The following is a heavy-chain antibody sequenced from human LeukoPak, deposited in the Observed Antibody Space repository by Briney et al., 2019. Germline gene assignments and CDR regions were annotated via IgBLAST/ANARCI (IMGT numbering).Heavy chain of an antibody. D-gene: IGHD5-18*01. CDR1: GYRFPSYW. Sequence: GESLRISCKASGYRFPSYWITWVRQMPGKGLEWMGGIDPIDSYTTYSPSFQGHVTIPADKSIATVYLQWSSLKASDTAMYYCARARVDTAMADFDDWGRGTLVTVSS. J-gene: IGHJ4*02. CDR3: ARARVDTAMADFDD. CDR2: IDPIDSYT. V-gene: IGHV5-10-1*01.